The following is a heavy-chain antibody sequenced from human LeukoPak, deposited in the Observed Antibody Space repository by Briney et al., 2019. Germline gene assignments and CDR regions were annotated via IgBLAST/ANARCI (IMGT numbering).Heavy chain of an antibody. V-gene: IGHV4-34*01. CDR1: GGSFSGYY. J-gene: IGHJ6*03. D-gene: IGHD3-22*01. Sequence: SETLSLTCAVYGGSFSGYYWSWIRQPPGKGLEWIGEINHSGSTNYNPSLKSRVTISVDTSKNQFSLKLSSVTAADTAVYYCARLRARLEYDSSGYYHYYYYYYMDVWGKGTTVTISS. CDR3: ARLRARLEYDSSGYYHYYYYYYMDV. CDR2: INHSGST.